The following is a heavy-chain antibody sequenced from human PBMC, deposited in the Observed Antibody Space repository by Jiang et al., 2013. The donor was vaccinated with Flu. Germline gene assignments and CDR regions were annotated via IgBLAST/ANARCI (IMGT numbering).Heavy chain of an antibody. D-gene: IGHD2/OR15-2a*01. CDR2: IGVSGSPI. CDR1: GFTFSRYP. V-gene: IGHV3-48*02. Sequence: VESGGGLVQPGGSLRLSCAASGFTFSRYPMNWVRQAPGKGLEWVSYIGVSGSPIYYADSVKGRFTISRDNANNSLFLQMNSLRDEDTAVYYCARNHGTDGYYYLPHFDYWGQGILVTVSS. J-gene: IGHJ4*02. CDR3: ARNHGTDGYYYLPHFDY.